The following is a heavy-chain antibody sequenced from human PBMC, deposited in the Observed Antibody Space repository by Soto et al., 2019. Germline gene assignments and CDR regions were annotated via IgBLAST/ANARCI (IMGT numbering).Heavy chain of an antibody. D-gene: IGHD5-18*01. Sequence: GSLRLSCAASGFTFSSYWMHWVRQAPGKGLVWVSRINSDGSTTRYADSVKGRFTISRDNAKNTLYLQMNSLRAEDTAVYYCARDQGYSCVDYWGQGTLVTVSS. CDR1: GFTFSSYW. J-gene: IGHJ4*02. V-gene: IGHV3-74*01. CDR3: ARDQGYSCVDY. CDR2: INSDGSTT.